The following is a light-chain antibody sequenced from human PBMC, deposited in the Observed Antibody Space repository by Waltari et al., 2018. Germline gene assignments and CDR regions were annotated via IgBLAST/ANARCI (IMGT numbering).Light chain of an antibody. CDR3: CSYAGLGIYV. Sequence: QSGLTQPASVSGPPGQSITISCTGASSVVGHYNLFSLYPQYPGKAPKLMVYEVTERTSGVSDRFSGSKSGDTASLTIFGLQSEDEADYYCCSYAGLGIYVFGTGTKVTVL. V-gene: IGLV2-23*02. CDR1: SSVVGHYNL. CDR2: EVT. J-gene: IGLJ1*01.